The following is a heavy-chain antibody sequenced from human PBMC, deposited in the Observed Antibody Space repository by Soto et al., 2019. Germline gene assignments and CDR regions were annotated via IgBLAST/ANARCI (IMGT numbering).Heavy chain of an antibody. CDR2: ISYDGSNK. V-gene: IGHV3-30*18. J-gene: IGHJ6*02. Sequence: QVQLVESGGGVVQPGRSLRLSCAASGFTFSSYGMHWVRQAPGKGLEWVAVISYDGSNKYYADSVKGRFTISRDNSKNTLYLQMNSLRAEDTAMYYCAKDRAGTARGDYGMDVWGQVTTVTVSS. CDR1: GFTFSSYG. CDR3: AKDRAGTARGDYGMDV. D-gene: IGHD6-25*01.